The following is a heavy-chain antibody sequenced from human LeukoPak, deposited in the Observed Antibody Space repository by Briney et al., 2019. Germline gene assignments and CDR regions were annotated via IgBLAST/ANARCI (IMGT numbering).Heavy chain of an antibody. Sequence: GRSLRLSCAASGFTFSSYGMHWVRQAPGKGLEWVAVIWYDGSNKYYADSVKGRFTISRDNSKNTLYLQMNSLRAEDTAVYYCAKDRGGYCSSSSCSSGMDVWGQGTTVTVSS. CDR3: AKDRGGYCSSSSCSSGMDV. D-gene: IGHD2-2*01. V-gene: IGHV3-33*06. J-gene: IGHJ6*02. CDR2: IWYDGSNK. CDR1: GFTFSSYG.